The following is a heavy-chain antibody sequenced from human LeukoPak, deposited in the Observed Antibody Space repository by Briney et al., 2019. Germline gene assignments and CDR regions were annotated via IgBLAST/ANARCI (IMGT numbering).Heavy chain of an antibody. V-gene: IGHV1-2*02. Sequence: ASVKVSCKTSGYTFTGHYIHWVRQAPGQGFEWMGWINPNTGGTDYAQKFQDRIAISTYTSISTTYMELSSLRSDDTALYYCARDLATIDGIAWYYFENWGQGTLVTVS. CDR2: INPNTGGT. D-gene: IGHD5-12*01. CDR1: GYTFTGHY. J-gene: IGHJ4*02. CDR3: ARDLATIDGIAWYYFEN.